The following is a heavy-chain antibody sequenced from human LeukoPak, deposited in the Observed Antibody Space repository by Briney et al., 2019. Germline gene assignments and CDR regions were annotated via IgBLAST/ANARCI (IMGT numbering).Heavy chain of an antibody. V-gene: IGHV4-59*01. J-gene: IGHJ3*02. CDR3: AGERISHGAFDI. CDR1: GGSIGSYY. CDR2: IYYSGST. D-gene: IGHD2/OR15-2a*01. Sequence: SETLSLTCTVSGGSIGSYYWSWIRQPPGKGLEWIGYIYYSGSTNYNPSLKSRVTISVDTSKNQFSLKLSSVTAADTAVYYCAGERISHGAFDIWGQGTMVTVSS.